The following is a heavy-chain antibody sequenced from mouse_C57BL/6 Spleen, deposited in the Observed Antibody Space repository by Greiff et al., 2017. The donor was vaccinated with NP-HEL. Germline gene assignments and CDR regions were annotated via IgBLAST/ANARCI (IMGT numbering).Heavy chain of an antibody. CDR1: GYTFTSYW. CDR3: ARRDYGSSAMDY. D-gene: IGHD1-1*01. Sequence: VQLQQPGAELVKPGASVQLSCKASGYTFTSYWMPWVKQRPGQGLAWLGMIHPTRGSPNYNEKFKSKATLTLDKSSNTASMQLSSLISEDAAVYYCARRDYGSSAMDYWGQGTSVTVSA. J-gene: IGHJ4*01. V-gene: IGHV1-64*01. CDR2: IHPTRGSP.